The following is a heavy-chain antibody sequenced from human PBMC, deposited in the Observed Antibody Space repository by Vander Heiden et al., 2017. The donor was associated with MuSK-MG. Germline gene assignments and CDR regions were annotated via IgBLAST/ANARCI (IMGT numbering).Heavy chain of an antibody. Sequence: EVRLVESGGGLVQPGVPLRLSCAASGFSFSDYWINWVRQAPGKGLEWVAIINPDGSFEGYNDVVRGRFTISRDNGKNSLYLQMNSLRAEDTAVYYCAKDAGWGSLDSWGQGTMVTVSS. CDR2: INPDGSFE. CDR3: AKDAGWGSLDS. J-gene: IGHJ4*02. CDR1: GFSFSDYW. V-gene: IGHV3-7*01. D-gene: IGHD7-27*01.